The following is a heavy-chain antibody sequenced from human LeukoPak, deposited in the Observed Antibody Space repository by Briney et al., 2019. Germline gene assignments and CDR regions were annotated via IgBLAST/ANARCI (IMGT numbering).Heavy chain of an antibody. Sequence: GGSLRLSCAASGFTFSSYGMHWVRQAPGKGLEWVAVIWYDGSNKYYADSVKGRFTISRDNSKNTLYLQMNSLRAEDTAVYYCARGYCSGGSCYSGFDYWGQGTLVTVSS. J-gene: IGHJ4*02. CDR1: GFTFSSYG. V-gene: IGHV3-33*01. CDR3: ARGYCSGGSCYSGFDY. D-gene: IGHD2-15*01. CDR2: IWYDGSNK.